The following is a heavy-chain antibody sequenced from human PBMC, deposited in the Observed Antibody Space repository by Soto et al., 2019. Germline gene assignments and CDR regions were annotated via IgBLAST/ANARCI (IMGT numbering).Heavy chain of an antibody. J-gene: IGHJ4*02. V-gene: IGHV3-30-3*01. D-gene: IGHD3-3*01. Sequence: QAQLVESGGGVVQPGRSLRLSCAPSGFTFSNYAMHWVRQAPGKGLEWVAVISYDGSNKYYADSVKGRFTISRDNSKNTXXLQMNSLRAEDTAVYYCARDKRDLRFLEWSYYFDYWGQGTLVTVSS. CDR2: ISYDGSNK. CDR3: ARDKRDLRFLEWSYYFDY. CDR1: GFTFSNYA.